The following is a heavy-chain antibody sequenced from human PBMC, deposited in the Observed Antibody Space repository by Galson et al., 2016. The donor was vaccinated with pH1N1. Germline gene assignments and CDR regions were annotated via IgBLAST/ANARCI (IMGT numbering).Heavy chain of an antibody. V-gene: IGHV3-30*18. CDR1: GFTFSNYD. CDR2: ISFYGTNK. J-gene: IGHJ4*02. CDR3: AKGYYDTSGYCEGFDY. D-gene: IGHD3-22*01. Sequence: SLRLSCAASGFTFSNYDIHWVRQAPGKGLEWVSVISFYGTNKYYAGSVKGRFTISRDNSKNTLYLQMNSLRAEDTAVYYCAKGYYDTSGYCEGFDYWGQGIMVTVSS.